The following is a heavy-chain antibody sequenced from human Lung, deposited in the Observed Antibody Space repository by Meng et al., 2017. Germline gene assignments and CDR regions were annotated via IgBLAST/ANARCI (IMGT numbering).Heavy chain of an antibody. Sequence: VQLVESGGGLVRPGGSLRLSCVASGFSFTDAWMSWVRQAPGKGLEWIGRMKSNVDGGTVDYAAAVKGRFFISRDDSENTFYLQMNSLKTEDTAVYYCSGHVDYWGHGTLVTVSS. V-gene: IGHV3-15*01. CDR1: GFSFTDAW. CDR2: MKSNVDGGTV. J-gene: IGHJ4*01. CDR3: SGHVDY.